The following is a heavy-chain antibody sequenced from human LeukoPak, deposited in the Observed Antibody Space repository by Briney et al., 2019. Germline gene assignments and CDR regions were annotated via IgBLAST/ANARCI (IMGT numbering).Heavy chain of an antibody. D-gene: IGHD6-13*01. J-gene: IGHJ4*02. CDR2: IYYSGST. CDR1: GGSISSSSYY. Sequence: SETLSLTCTVSGGSISSSSYYWGWLRQPPGKGLEWIGSIYYSGSTYYNPSLKSRVTISVDTSKNQFSLKLSSVTAADTAVYYCARHDGIGYSSSWFSPFDYWGQGTLVTVSS. V-gene: IGHV4-39*01. CDR3: ARHDGIGYSSSWFSPFDY.